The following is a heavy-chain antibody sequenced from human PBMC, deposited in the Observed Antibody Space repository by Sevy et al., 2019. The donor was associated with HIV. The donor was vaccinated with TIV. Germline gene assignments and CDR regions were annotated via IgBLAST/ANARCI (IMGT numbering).Heavy chain of an antibody. CDR3: ARERVYCSGDCCKPGGWFDP. CDR1: GYTFTGYY. CDR2: INPNSGGT. V-gene: IGHV1-2*02. J-gene: IGHJ5*02. D-gene: IGHD2-21*01. Sequence: ASVKVSCKASGYTFTGYYMHWVRQAPGQGLEWMGWINPNSGGTNYSQKFQGRVTMTRDTSISTAYMELSRLRSDDTAVYYCARERVYCSGDCCKPGGWFDPWGQGTLVTVSS.